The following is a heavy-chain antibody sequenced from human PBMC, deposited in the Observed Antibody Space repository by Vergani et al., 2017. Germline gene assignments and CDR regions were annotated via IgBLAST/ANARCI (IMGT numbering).Heavy chain of an antibody. Sequence: QVQLVQSGAEVKKPGASVKVSSKASGYTFTSYGISWVRQAPGQGLEWMGWISAYNGNTNYAQKLQGRVTMTTDTSTSTAYMELRSLRSDDTAVYYCARWGYCSSTSCYTADYYYYYGMDVWGQGTTVTVSS. CDR2: ISAYNGNT. V-gene: IGHV1-18*01. J-gene: IGHJ6*02. CDR1: GYTFTSYG. CDR3: ARWGYCSSTSCYTADYYYYYGMDV. D-gene: IGHD2-2*02.